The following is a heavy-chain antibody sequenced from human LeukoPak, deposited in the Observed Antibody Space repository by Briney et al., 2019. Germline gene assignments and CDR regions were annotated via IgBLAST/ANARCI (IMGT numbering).Heavy chain of an antibody. CDR1: GYTFTDHY. Sequence: ASVKVSFKASGYTFTDHYIHWVRQAPGQGLEWMGWLNPNSGDTNYAQKFEGRVTMTRDTSISTAYMDLSRLRSDDTAVYYCARDWRGYYYYLGVWGKGTTVTVSS. V-gene: IGHV1-2*02. CDR3: ARDWRGYYYYLGV. CDR2: LNPNSGDT. D-gene: IGHD3-10*01. J-gene: IGHJ6*03.